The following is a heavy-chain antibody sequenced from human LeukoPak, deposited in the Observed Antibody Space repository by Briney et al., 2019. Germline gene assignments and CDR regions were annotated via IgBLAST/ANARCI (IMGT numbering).Heavy chain of an antibody. CDR1: GVTFSSYA. CDR2: ISGSGGST. J-gene: IGHJ5*02. Sequence: TGGSLRLSCAASGVTFSSYAMSWVRQAPGKGLEWVSGISGSGGSTYYPDSVRGRFTISRDNSKNTVYLQMNSLRAEDTAVYYCARVDHWGQGTLVTVSS. CDR3: ARVDH. V-gene: IGHV3-23*01.